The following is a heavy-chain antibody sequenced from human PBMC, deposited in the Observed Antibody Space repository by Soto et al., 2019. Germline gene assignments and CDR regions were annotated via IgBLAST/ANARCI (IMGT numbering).Heavy chain of an antibody. CDR1: GVSVTSLGYY. CDR2: VYYNGST. D-gene: IGHD4-17*01. J-gene: IGHJ4*02. CDR3: ARADYGDLDY. Sequence: PSETLSLTCTVSGVSVTSLGYYWGWIRQPPGKGLEWIGYVYYNGSTNYNPSLKSRVTIPLDTSENQFSLKLNSVTAADTAVYYCARADYGDLDYWGQGTLVTVSS. V-gene: IGHV4-61*08.